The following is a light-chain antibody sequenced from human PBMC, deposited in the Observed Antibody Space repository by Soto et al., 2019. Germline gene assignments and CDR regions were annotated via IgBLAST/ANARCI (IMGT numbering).Light chain of an antibody. CDR1: SSNIGRNT. CDR3: AAWDDSLIGYV. J-gene: IGLJ1*01. Sequence: QLVLTQPPSASGTPGQRVTISCSGSSSNIGRNTVNWYQQLPGTAPKLLIYSDSQRPSGVPDRFSGSRSGTSASLAISGLQSEDEADYYCAAWDDSLIGYVFGTGTKLTVL. V-gene: IGLV1-44*01. CDR2: SDS.